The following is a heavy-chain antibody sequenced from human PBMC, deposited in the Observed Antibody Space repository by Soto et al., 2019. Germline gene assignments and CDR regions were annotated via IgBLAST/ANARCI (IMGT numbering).Heavy chain of an antibody. D-gene: IGHD4-17*01. J-gene: IGHJ6*02. CDR2: ISSSSSYI. Sequence: EVQLVESGGGLVKPGGSLRLSCAASGFTFSSYSMNWVRQAPGKGLEWVSSISSSSSYIYYADSVKGRFTISRDNAKNSLYLKMNSLRDEDTAVYYCARGGYCDLDYYYYYGMDVWGQGTTVTVSS. CDR3: ARGGYCDLDYYYYYGMDV. CDR1: GFTFSSYS. V-gene: IGHV3-21*01.